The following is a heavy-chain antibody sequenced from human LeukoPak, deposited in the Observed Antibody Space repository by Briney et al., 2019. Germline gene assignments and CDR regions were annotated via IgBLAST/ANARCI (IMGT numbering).Heavy chain of an antibody. CDR3: AKDPNYPYSRGWYHLVYGMDV. Sequence: PGGSLRLSCAASGFTFSSYGKHWVRQAPGKGLEWVAVISYDGSNKYYADSVKGRFTISRDNSKNTLYLQMNSLRAEDTAVYYCAKDPNYPYSRGWYHLVYGMDVWGQGATVTVSS. D-gene: IGHD6-19*01. CDR1: GFTFSSYG. CDR2: ISYDGSNK. J-gene: IGHJ6*02. V-gene: IGHV3-30*18.